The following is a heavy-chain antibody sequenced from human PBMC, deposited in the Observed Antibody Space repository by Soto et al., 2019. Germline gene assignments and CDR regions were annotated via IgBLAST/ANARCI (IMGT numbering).Heavy chain of an antibody. CDR3: ARNGNYYYYMDV. CDR2: IYYSGST. J-gene: IGHJ6*03. V-gene: IGHV4-59*01. D-gene: IGHD1-1*01. Sequence: SETLSLTCTVSGGSISSYYWSWIRQPPGKGLEWIGYIYYSGSTNYNPSLKSRVTISVDTSKNQFSLKLSSVTAADTAVYYCARNGNYYYYMDVRGKGTTVTVSS. CDR1: GGSISSYY.